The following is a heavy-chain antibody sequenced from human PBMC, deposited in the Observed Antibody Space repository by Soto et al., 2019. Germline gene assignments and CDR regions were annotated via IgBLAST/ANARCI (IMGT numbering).Heavy chain of an antibody. Sequence: QVQLVQSGAEVKKPGASVKVSCKASGYTFTGYYMHWVRQAPGQGLEWIGWINPNSGGTNYAQKFQGRVTMTRDTSISTAYMELSRLRSDDTAVYYCARDVGYCSGGSCYSVSVYWGQGTLVTVSS. D-gene: IGHD2-15*01. CDR3: ARDVGYCSGGSCYSVSVY. J-gene: IGHJ4*02. V-gene: IGHV1-2*02. CDR1: GYTFTGYY. CDR2: INPNSGGT.